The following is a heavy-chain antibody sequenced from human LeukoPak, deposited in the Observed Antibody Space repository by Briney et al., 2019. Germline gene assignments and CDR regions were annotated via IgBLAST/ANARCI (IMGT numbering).Heavy chain of an antibody. CDR1: GYTFNDYY. V-gene: IGHV1-46*02. J-gene: IGHJ4*02. CDR3: ARGGNPYYFDY. Sequence: ASVKVSCKASGYTFNDYYMHWVRQAPGHSLEWMGRVNPRGEIIIYSQKFQGRVSMTGDTSTSTVYMALSSLRSEDTAVYFCARGGNPYYFDYWGQGTLVTVSS. CDR2: VNPRGEII.